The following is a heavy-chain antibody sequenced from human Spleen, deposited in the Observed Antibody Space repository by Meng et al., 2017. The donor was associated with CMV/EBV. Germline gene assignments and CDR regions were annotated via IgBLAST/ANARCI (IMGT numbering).Heavy chain of an antibody. V-gene: IGHV6-1*01. CDR2: TYYRSKWYN. D-gene: IGHD6-13*01. Sequence: QVQQTQSGPGLVKPPHTLSLTCAISGDSVSSNSAAWNWIRQSPSRGLEWLGRTYYRSKWYNDYAVSVKSRISINPDTSKNQFSLQLNSVTPEDTAVYYCARATAAAVSFDYWGQGTLVTVSS. J-gene: IGHJ4*02. CDR3: ARATAAAVSFDY. CDR1: GDSVSSNSAA.